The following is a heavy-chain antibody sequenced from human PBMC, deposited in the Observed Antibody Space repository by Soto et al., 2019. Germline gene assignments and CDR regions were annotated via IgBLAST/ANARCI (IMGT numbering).Heavy chain of an antibody. D-gene: IGHD3-22*01. J-gene: IGHJ4*02. CDR1: GYSFTSHS. CDR3: ARAEGPYYYDSSGPRLDFDY. Sequence: GASVKVSCKAIGYSFTSHSMHWVRQAPGQRLEWMGWINAGNGNTKYSQKFQGRVTITRDTSASTAYMELSSLRSEDTAVYYCARAEGPYYYDSSGPRLDFDYWGQGTLVTVSS. CDR2: INAGNGNT. V-gene: IGHV1-3*01.